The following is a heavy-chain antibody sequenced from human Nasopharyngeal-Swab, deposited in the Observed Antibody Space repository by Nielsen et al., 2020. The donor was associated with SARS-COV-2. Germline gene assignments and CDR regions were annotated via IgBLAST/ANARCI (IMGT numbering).Heavy chain of an antibody. CDR2: INPSGGST. CDR3: ARDREVVVVAATNNWFDP. Sequence: ASVKVSCRASGYTFTSYYMHWVRQAPGQGLEWMGIINPSGGSTNYAQKFQGRVTMTRDTSTSTVYMELSSLRSEDTAVYYCARDREVVVVAATNNWFDPWGQGTLVTVSS. V-gene: IGHV1-46*01. J-gene: IGHJ5*02. CDR1: GYTFTSYY. D-gene: IGHD2-15*01.